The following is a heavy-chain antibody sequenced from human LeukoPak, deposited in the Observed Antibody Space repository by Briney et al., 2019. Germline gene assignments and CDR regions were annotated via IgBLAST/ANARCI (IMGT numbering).Heavy chain of an antibody. CDR3: AKDLSSNWYEAPFDY. CDR1: GFTFDDYA. V-gene: IGHV3-9*01. CDR2: ISWNSGSI. D-gene: IGHD6-13*01. Sequence: GGSLRLSCAASGFTFDDYAMHWVRQAPGKGLEWVSGISWNSGSIGYADSVKGRFTISRDNAKNSLYLQMNSLRAEDTALYYCAKDLSSNWYEAPFDYWGQGTLVTVSS. J-gene: IGHJ4*02.